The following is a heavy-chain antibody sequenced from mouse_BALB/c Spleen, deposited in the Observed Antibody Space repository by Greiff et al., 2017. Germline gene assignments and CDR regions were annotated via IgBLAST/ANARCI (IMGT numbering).Heavy chain of an antibody. CDR3: ARPMITTAWFAY. D-gene: IGHD2-4*01. Sequence: VKLMESGPGLVAPSQSLSITCTVSGFSLTSYGVHWVRQPPGKGLEWLGVIWAGGSTNYNSALMSRLSISKDNSKSQVFLKMNSLQTDDTAMYYCARPMITTAWFAYWGQGTLVTVSA. CDR2: IWAGGST. CDR1: GFSLTSYG. V-gene: IGHV2-9*02. J-gene: IGHJ3*01.